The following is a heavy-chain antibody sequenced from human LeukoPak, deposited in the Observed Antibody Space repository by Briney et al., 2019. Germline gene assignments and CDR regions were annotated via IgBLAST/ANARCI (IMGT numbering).Heavy chain of an antibody. V-gene: IGHV3-21*01. J-gene: IGHJ4*02. D-gene: IGHD6-19*01. Sequence: PGGSLRLSCAASGFTFSSYTMTWVRQAPGKGLEWVSSISSTTSYIYYADSVKGRFTVSRDNAKSSQYLQMNSLRAEDTAVYYCARTTAMAGFDYWGQGTLVTVSS. CDR2: ISSTTSYI. CDR1: GFTFSSYT. CDR3: ARTTAMAGFDY.